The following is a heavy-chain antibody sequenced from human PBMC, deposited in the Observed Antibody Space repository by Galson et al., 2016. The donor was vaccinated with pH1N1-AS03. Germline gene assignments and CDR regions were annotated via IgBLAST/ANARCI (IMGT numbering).Heavy chain of an antibody. Sequence: SLRLSCAASGFIFNNHWMHWVRQPPGEGLVWVSRIDNDGRNTDYADSVKGRFIISRDNAKNTLYLEMNSLRVEDTSVYYCARDGMRGDACDIWGHGTMVTVSP. CDR2: IDNDGRNT. CDR3: ARDGMRGDACDI. D-gene: IGHD1-1*01. CDR1: GFIFNNHW. V-gene: IGHV3-74*01. J-gene: IGHJ3*02.